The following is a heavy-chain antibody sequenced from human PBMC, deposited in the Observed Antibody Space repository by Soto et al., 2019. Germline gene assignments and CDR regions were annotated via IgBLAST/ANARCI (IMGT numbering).Heavy chain of an antibody. Sequence: SETLSLTCTVSGGSISSYYWGWIRQPPGKGLEWIGSIYYSGSTYYNPSLKSRVTISVDTPKNQFSLKLSSVTAADTAVYYCARLPYTYYYDSSGYKPYYYYYGMDVWGQGTTVTVSS. J-gene: IGHJ6*02. CDR3: ARLPYTYYYDSSGYKPYYYYYGMDV. V-gene: IGHV4-39*01. CDR2: IYYSGST. D-gene: IGHD3-22*01. CDR1: GGSISSYY.